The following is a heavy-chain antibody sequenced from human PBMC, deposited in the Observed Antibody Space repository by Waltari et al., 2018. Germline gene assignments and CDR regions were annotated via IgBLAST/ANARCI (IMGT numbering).Heavy chain of an antibody. D-gene: IGHD6-13*01. CDR1: GGSISSSSYY. J-gene: IGHJ6*02. CDR2: IYYSGST. Sequence: QLQLQESGPGLVKPSETLSLTCTVSGGSISSSSYYWGWIRQPPGKGLEWIGSIYYSGSTYYNPSLKSRVTISVDTSKNQFSLKLSSVTAADTAVYYCAREKVSAAGIMDVWGQGTTVTVSS. V-gene: IGHV4-39*07. CDR3: AREKVSAAGIMDV.